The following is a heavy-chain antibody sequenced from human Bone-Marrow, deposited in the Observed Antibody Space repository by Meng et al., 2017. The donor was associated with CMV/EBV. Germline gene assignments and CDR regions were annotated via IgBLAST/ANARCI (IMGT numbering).Heavy chain of an antibody. CDR3: ASGNLSPIVPFNF. V-gene: IGHV3-23*01. D-gene: IGHD5/OR15-5a*01. Sequence: EVQLLESGVGLIQPGGSLRLSCAASGFPFSTYAMSWVRQAPGKGLEWVSGINTNGGITYYGDSVKGRFTISRDNSKNTLYLQMNSLVAEDTAVYYCASGNLSPIVPFNFWGQGTLVTVSS. CDR1: GFPFSTYA. J-gene: IGHJ4*02. CDR2: INTNGGIT.